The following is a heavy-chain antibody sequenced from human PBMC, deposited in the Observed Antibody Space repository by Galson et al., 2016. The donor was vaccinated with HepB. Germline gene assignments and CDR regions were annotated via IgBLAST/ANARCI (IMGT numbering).Heavy chain of an antibody. CDR2: TYYRSKWYN. D-gene: IGHD5-18*01. Sequence: CAISGDSVSNNSGAWNWIRQSPSRGLEWLGRTYYRSKWYNDYAVSVKSRITINPDTSKNQFSLQLNSVTPEDTAVYYCARVGDGYGSGMDVWGQGTTVTVSS. CDR1: GDSVSNNSGA. J-gene: IGHJ6*02. V-gene: IGHV6-1*01. CDR3: ARVGDGYGSGMDV.